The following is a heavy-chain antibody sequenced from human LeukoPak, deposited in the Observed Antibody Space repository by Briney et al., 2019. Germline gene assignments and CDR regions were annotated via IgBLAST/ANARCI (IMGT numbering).Heavy chain of an antibody. D-gene: IGHD5-24*01. V-gene: IGHV1-46*01. J-gene: IGHJ3*02. CDR1: GYSFTNYY. CDR3: ARASVEMATIRLRRSAFDI. CDR2: INPSGGST. Sequence: ASVKVSCKASGYSFTNYYMHWVRQAPGQGLEWMGIINPSGGSTTYAQKFQGRVTMTRDTSTSTVYMELSSLRSEDTAVYYCARASVEMATIRLRRSAFDIRGQGTMVTVSS.